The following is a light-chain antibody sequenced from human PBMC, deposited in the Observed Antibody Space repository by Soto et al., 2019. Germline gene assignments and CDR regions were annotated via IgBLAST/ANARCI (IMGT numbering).Light chain of an antibody. V-gene: IGLV2-14*01. CDR1: SSAVGGYKF. CDR3: SSFRISSTWG. J-gene: IGLJ3*02. CDR2: EVS. Sequence: QSVLTQPASVSGSPGQSITISCTGTSSAVGGYKFVSWYQHKPGKAPKVILYEVSNRPSGVTNRFSGSRSGNTASLTISGLQAEDDADYYCSSFRISSTWGCGGGTKVTVL.